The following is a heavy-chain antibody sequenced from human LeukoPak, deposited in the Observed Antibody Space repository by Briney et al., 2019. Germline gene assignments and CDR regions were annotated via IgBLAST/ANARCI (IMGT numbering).Heavy chain of an antibody. CDR1: GFVFSNYG. D-gene: IGHD6-19*01. Sequence: PGGSLRLSCAGSGFVFSNYGMSWVRQAPGKGLEWVSAISGSGGSTYYADSVKGRFTISRDNSKNTLYLQMNSLRAEDTAVYYCARGGSGWYLYDYWGQGTLVTVSS. J-gene: IGHJ4*02. CDR3: ARGGSGWYLYDY. CDR2: ISGSGGST. V-gene: IGHV3-23*01.